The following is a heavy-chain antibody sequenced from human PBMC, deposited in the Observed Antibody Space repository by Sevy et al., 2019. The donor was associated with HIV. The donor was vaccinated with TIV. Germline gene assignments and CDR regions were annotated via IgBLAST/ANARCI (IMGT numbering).Heavy chain of an antibody. V-gene: IGHV3-23*01. D-gene: IGHD6-19*01. CDR1: GLTFSSYA. CDR2: IIDSGST. Sequence: GGSLRLSCAASGLTFSSYAVSWVRQAPGKGLEWVSTIIDSGSTYYADSVKGRFTMSRDNSKNTLSLQMISLSVEDTAVYYCAKPRRGWYVFDCWGLGTLVTVSS. J-gene: IGHJ5*01. CDR3: AKPRRGWYVFDC.